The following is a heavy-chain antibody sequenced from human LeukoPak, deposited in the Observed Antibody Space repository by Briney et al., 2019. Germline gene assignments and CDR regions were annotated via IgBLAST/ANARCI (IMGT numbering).Heavy chain of an antibody. CDR2: IILMFGTT. Sequence: SVKVSCKASGGTFRSAAMSWVRHAPGQGLEWVGHIILMFGTTTYAQKFQGRVTISADESTTTVYMELSSLTSDDTAIYYCTRDGYKGSATFNYWGQGTQVIVSS. J-gene: IGHJ4*02. CDR3: TRDGYKGSATFNY. V-gene: IGHV1-69*13. D-gene: IGHD5-18*01. CDR1: GGTFRSAA.